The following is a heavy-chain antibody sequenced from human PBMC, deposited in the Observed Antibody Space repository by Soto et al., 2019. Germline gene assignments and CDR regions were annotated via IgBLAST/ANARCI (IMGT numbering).Heavy chain of an antibody. CDR1: GYTFTSYD. D-gene: IGHD2-15*01. Sequence: ASVKVSCKASGYTFTSYDINWVRQATGQGLEWMGCMNPNSGNTGYAQKFQGRVTMTRNTSIRTAYMELSSLRSEDTAVYYCARTTPTRYCSGGSCYENWFDPGGQGTLVTVSS. CDR3: ARTTPTRYCSGGSCYENWFDP. CDR2: MNPNSGNT. J-gene: IGHJ5*02. V-gene: IGHV1-8*01.